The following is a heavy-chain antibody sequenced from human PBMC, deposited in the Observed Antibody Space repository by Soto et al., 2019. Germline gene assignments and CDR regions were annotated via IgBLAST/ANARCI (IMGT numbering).Heavy chain of an antibody. CDR3: ARDGGRRSGGIDY. V-gene: IGHV1-69*01. CDR1: GGTFSSYS. D-gene: IGHD1-26*01. CDR2: IIPIFGTA. Sequence: QVQLVQSGAEVKKPGSSVKVSCKASGGTFSSYSINWVRQAPGQGLEWMGEIIPIFGTANYAQKFQGRVTIPADESTSTASMELSSLRSEDTAVYYCARDGGRRSGGIDYWGQGTLVTVSS. J-gene: IGHJ4*02.